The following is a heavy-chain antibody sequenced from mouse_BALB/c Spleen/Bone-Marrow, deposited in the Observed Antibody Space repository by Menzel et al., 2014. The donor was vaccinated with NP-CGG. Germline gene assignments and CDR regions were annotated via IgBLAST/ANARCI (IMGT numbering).Heavy chain of an antibody. CDR1: GYTFTSYW. CDR2: LDPSDSYT. Sequence: VQLQQSGAELVKPGASVKMSCKASGYTFTSYWMHWVKQRPGQGLEWIGVLDPSDSYTTYNQKFKGKATLTVDTSSNTAYMQLSSLTSEDSAVYYCTRGANPYYYIMDYWAQGTSVTVSS. J-gene: IGHJ4*01. CDR3: TRGANPYYYIMDY. V-gene: IGHV1S127*01. D-gene: IGHD4-1*01.